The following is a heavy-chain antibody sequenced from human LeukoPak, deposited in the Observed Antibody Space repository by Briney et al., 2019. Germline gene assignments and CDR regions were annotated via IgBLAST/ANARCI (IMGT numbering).Heavy chain of an antibody. V-gene: IGHV3-74*01. CDR1: GFTFSNYW. Sequence: GGSLRLSCAASGFTFSNYWMHWVRQAPGKGLVWVSRINSDGSSTSYADSVKGRFTISRDNAKSTLYLQMNSLRAEDTALYYCARYDYNNYVGYYDHWGQGTLVTVSS. D-gene: IGHD4-11*01. J-gene: IGHJ4*02. CDR3: ARYDYNNYVGYYDH. CDR2: INSDGSST.